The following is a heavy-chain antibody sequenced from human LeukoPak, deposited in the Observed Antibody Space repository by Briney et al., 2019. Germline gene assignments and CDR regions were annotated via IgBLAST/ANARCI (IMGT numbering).Heavy chain of an antibody. Sequence: SETLSLTCTVSGGSISSSSYYWGWIRQPPGKGLEWIGNIYYSGSTYYNPSLKSRVTISVDTSKNQFSLKLSSVTAADTAVYYCARHASGRGIFDYWGQGTLVTVSS. D-gene: IGHD6-13*01. V-gene: IGHV4-39*01. J-gene: IGHJ4*02. CDR3: ARHASGRGIFDY. CDR1: GGSISSSSYY. CDR2: IYYSGST.